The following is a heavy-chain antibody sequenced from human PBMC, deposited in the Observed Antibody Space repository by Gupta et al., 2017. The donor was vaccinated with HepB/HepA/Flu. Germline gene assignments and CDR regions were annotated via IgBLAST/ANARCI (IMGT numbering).Heavy chain of an antibody. V-gene: IGHV4-30-4*01. Sequence: SWIRQPPGKGLEWIGYIYFSGSTYYNPYLKSRVTISVDTSKNQFSLKLSSVTAADTAVYYCARASQGGHWYFDLWGRGTLVTVSS. CDR2: IYFSGST. D-gene: IGHD3-16*01. CDR3: ARASQGGHWYFDL. J-gene: IGHJ2*01.